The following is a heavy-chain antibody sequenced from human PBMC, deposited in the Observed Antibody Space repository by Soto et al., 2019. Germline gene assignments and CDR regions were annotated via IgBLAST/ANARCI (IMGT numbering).Heavy chain of an antibody. D-gene: IGHD3-10*01. V-gene: IGHV3-53*04. CDR1: GFTVSSNY. CDR2: IYSGGST. CDR3: ARAPEVSYYYYYGMDV. Sequence: GGSLRLSCAASGFTVSSNYMSWVRQAPGKGLEWVSVIYSGGSTYYADSAKGRFTISRHNSKNTLYLQMNSLRAEDTAVYYCARAPEVSYYYYYGMDVWGQGTTVTVSS. J-gene: IGHJ6*02.